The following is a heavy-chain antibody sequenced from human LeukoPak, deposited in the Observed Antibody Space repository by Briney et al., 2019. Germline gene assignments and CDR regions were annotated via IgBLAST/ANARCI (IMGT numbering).Heavy chain of an antibody. J-gene: IGHJ6*03. CDR2: INPNSGGT. Sequence: ASVKVSCKASGYTFTGYYMHWVRQAPGQGLEWMGRINPNSGGTNYAQKFQGRVTMTRDTSISTAYMELSRLRSDDTAVYYCARGIHYYYYYYMDVWGKGTTVTVSS. CDR1: GYTFTGYY. CDR3: ARGIHYYYYYYMDV. V-gene: IGHV1-2*06.